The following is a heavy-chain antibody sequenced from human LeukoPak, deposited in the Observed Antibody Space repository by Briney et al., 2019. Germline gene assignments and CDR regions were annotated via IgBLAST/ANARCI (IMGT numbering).Heavy chain of an antibody. CDR3: AKDASTVTRYFDY. CDR2: ISSTSKTI. CDR1: GFTFSGYA. D-gene: IGHD4-17*01. V-gene: IGHV3-48*02. Sequence: PGGSLRLSCAASGFTFSGYAMNWVRQAPGQGLEWVSYISSTSKTIYYADSVKGRFTISTDNAKNSLYLQMNSLRDEDTAVYYCAKDASTVTRYFDYWGQGTLVTVSS. J-gene: IGHJ4*02.